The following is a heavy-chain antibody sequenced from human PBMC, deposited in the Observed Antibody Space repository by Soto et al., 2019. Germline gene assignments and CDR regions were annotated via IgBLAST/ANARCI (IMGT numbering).Heavy chain of an antibody. J-gene: IGHJ4*02. CDR2: IYYDGRT. V-gene: IGHV4-61*01. CDR1: GGSVSSGSYY. Sequence: QVQLQESGPGLVKPSETLSLTCTVSGGSVSSGSYYWSWVRQPPGKGLEWIGYIYYDGRTNYNPSLESRVTISLDTSKNQFSLTVSSVTAAATALYYCARLVRSLHFDSWGQGTLVTVSS. CDR3: ARLVRSLHFDS. D-gene: IGHD2-8*02.